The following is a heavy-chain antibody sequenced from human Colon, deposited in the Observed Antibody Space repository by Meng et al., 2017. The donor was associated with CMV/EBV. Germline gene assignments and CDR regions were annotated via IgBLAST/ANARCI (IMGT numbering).Heavy chain of an antibody. CDR2: ISSTGHDM. CDR1: GFTLSNYN. J-gene: IGHJ6*02. Sequence: GESLKISCAVSGFTLSNYNMNWVRQSPAKGLEWVSSISSTGHDMFYADSVKGRFTISTDNAKNTVYLEMNSLTAEDTAVYYCARDGVRITIFGVDLYGMDVWGQGTAVTVSS. V-gene: IGHV3-21*01. CDR3: ARDGVRITIFGVDLYGMDV. D-gene: IGHD3-3*01.